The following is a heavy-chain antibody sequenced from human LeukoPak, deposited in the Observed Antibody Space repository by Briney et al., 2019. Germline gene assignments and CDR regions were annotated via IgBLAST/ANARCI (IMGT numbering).Heavy chain of an antibody. Sequence: PSETLSLTCTVTSGSINSYYCGCVRQPAGRGLEWIGRIYTTGKTDYNPSLKSRLTMSVDTSKRQFSLNLTSVTDADTAIYFCASHGYTASHYFLDFWSQGKLVTVSS. D-gene: IGHD3-16*01. V-gene: IGHV4-4*07. CDR1: SGSINSYY. CDR3: ASHGYTASHYFLDF. CDR2: IYTTGKT. J-gene: IGHJ4*02.